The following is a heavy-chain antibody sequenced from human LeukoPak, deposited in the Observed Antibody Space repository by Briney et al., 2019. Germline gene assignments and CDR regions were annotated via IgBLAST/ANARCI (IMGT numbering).Heavy chain of an antibody. J-gene: IGHJ4*02. CDR2: ISSSSSSI. CDR3: VSFYETY. D-gene: IGHD2-2*01. CDR1: EFTFSTYS. V-gene: IGHV3-48*01. Sequence: GGSLRLSCAASEFTFSTYSMNWVRQAPGKGLEWVSYISSSSSSIYYADSVKGRFTISRDNAKNSLYLQMNSLRAEDTAVYYCVSFYETYWGRGTLVTVSS.